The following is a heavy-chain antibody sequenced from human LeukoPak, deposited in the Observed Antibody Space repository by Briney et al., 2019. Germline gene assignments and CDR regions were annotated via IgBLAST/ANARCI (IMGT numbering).Heavy chain of an antibody. V-gene: IGHV4-39*01. CDR2: IYYSGST. Sequence: SETLSLTCTVSGGSISSSSYYWGWIRQPPGKGLEWIGSIYYSGSTYYNPSLKSRVTISVDTSKNQFPLKLSSVTAADTAVYYCARLSIVWDIVVVPAPMFDPWGQGTLVTVSS. D-gene: IGHD2-2*01. J-gene: IGHJ5*02. CDR1: GGSISSSSYY. CDR3: ARLSIVWDIVVVPAPMFDP.